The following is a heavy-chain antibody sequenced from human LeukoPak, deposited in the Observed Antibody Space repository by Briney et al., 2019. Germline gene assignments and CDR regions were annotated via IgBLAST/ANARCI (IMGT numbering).Heavy chain of an antibody. Sequence: GASVKVSCKASGYTFTGYYMHWVRQAPGHGLEWMGRINPNSGGTNYAQKFQGRVTMTRDTSISTAYMELSRLRSDDTAVYYCASVRDTTTKNDAFDIWGQGTMVTVSS. CDR2: INPNSGGT. CDR1: GYTFTGYY. V-gene: IGHV1-2*06. J-gene: IGHJ3*02. CDR3: ASVRDTTTKNDAFDI. D-gene: IGHD1-26*01.